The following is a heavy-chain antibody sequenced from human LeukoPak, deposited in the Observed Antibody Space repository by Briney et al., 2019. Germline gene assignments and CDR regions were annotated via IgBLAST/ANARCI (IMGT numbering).Heavy chain of an antibody. Sequence: SETLSLTCTVSGGSISSGGYYWSWIRQHPGKGLEWIGYIYYSGSTYYNPSLKSRVTISVDTSKNQFSLKLSSVTAADTGVYYCARGGNPTLFDYWGQGTLVTVSS. CDR3: ARGGNPTLFDY. CDR2: IYYSGST. V-gene: IGHV4-31*03. D-gene: IGHD3-16*01. J-gene: IGHJ4*02. CDR1: GGSISSGGYY.